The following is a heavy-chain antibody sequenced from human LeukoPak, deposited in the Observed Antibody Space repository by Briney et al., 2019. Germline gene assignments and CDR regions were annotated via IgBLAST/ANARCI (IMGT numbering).Heavy chain of an antibody. Sequence: PGRSLRLSCAASGFTFSSYGMNWVRQAPGKGLEWVAVISYDGSNKYYADSVKGRFTISRDNSKNTLFVQMSSLRAEDTAVYDCARGEYYSDTSSYFDYWGQGTLVTVSS. CDR3: ARGEYYSDTSSYFDY. CDR1: GFTFSSYG. D-gene: IGHD3-22*01. J-gene: IGHJ4*02. CDR2: ISYDGSNK. V-gene: IGHV3-30*03.